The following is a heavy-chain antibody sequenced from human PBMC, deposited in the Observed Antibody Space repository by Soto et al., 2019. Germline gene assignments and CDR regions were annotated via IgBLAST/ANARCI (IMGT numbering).Heavy chain of an antibody. Sequence: SETLSLTCTVSGGSVSSSYWNWIRQPPGKGLEWIGYIYNSGSTKYNPSLKSRVTISVDTSKNQFSLELTSVTAGDTAVYYCARCGYSYGPRMDVWGQGTTVTVSS. CDR1: GGSVSSSY. D-gene: IGHD5-18*01. V-gene: IGHV4-59*08. CDR3: ARCGYSYGPRMDV. CDR2: IYNSGST. J-gene: IGHJ6*02.